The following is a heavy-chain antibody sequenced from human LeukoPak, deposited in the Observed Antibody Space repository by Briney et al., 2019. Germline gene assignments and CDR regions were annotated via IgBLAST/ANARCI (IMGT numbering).Heavy chain of an antibody. Sequence: GASVKDSCKASGYTFTGYYMHWVRQAPGQGLEWMGRINPNSGGTNYAQKFQGRVTMTRDTSISTAYMELSRLRSDDTAVYYCAREHSSGWAYFDYWGQGTLVTVSS. CDR1: GYTFTGYY. D-gene: IGHD6-19*01. V-gene: IGHV1-2*06. CDR2: INPNSGGT. J-gene: IGHJ4*02. CDR3: AREHSSGWAYFDY.